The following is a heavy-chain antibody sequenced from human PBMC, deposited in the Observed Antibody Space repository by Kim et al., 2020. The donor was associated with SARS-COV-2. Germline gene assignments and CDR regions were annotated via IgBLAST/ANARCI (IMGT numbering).Heavy chain of an antibody. D-gene: IGHD6-19*01. CDR2: ISSSSSYI. CDR1: GFTFSSYS. J-gene: IGHJ6*02. Sequence: GGSLRLSCAASGFTFSSYSMNWVRQAPGKGLEWVSSISSSSSYIYYADSVKGRFTISRDNAKNSLYLQMNSLRAEDTAVYYCARADSSGWYVRQYYYGMDVWGQGTTVTVSS. V-gene: IGHV3-21*01. CDR3: ARADSSGWYVRQYYYGMDV.